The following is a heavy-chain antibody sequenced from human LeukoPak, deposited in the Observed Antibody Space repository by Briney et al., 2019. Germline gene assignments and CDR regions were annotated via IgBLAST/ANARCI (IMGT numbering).Heavy chain of an antibody. D-gene: IGHD6-19*01. J-gene: IGHJ6*02. Sequence: PGRSLRLSCAASGFTFDDYGMSWVRQAPGKGLEWVSGINWNGGSTGYADSVKGRFTISRDNAKNSLYLQMNSLRAEDTALYHCARDGKYSSGWSDYYYGMDVWGQGTTVTVSS. CDR2: INWNGGST. V-gene: IGHV3-20*01. CDR3: ARDGKYSSGWSDYYYGMDV. CDR1: GFTFDDYG.